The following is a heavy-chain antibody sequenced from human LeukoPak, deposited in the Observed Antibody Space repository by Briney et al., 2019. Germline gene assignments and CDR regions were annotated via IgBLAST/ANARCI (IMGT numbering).Heavy chain of an antibody. Sequence: GGSLRLSCAASGFTFSSHWMSWVRQAPGKGLEWVANIKQDGSEKRYVDSVKGRFTISRDNTKTSFYLRMNSLRAEDTAVYYCTRYSYNSGPNDYWGQGILVTVSS. CDR3: TRYSYNSGPNDY. D-gene: IGHD3-10*01. V-gene: IGHV3-7*01. CDR2: IKQDGSEK. CDR1: GFTFSSHW. J-gene: IGHJ4*02.